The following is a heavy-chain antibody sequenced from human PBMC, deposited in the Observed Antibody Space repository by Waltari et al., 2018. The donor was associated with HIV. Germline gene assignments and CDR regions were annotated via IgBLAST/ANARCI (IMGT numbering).Heavy chain of an antibody. CDR1: GFTFSKYA. V-gene: IGHV3-23*04. J-gene: IGHJ4*02. CDR3: AKDLYCSGGNCYSRVLDS. CDR2: ISGSGGST. Sequence: EVQVVESGGGLVQPGGSLRLSCAASGFTFSKYAMSWARQAPGKGLEWIAAISGSGGSTHYADSVKGRFTSSRDSSKNTLDLQMNSLRAEDTAVYFCAKDLYCSGGNCYSRVLDSWGQGTLVTVSS. D-gene: IGHD2-15*01.